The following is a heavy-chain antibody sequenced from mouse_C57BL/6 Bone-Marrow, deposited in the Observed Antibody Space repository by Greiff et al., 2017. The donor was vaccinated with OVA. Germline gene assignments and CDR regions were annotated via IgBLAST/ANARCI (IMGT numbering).Heavy chain of an antibody. J-gene: IGHJ4*01. CDR3: ARDHYYGSSYAMDY. CDR2: SRNKANDYTT. Sequence: EVQVVESGGGLVQSGRSLRLSCATSGFTFSDFYMEWVRHAPGKGLEWIAASRNKANDYTTEYSASVKGRFIVSRDTSQSILYLQMNALRAEDTAIYYCARDHYYGSSYAMDYWGQGTSVTVSS. D-gene: IGHD1-1*01. V-gene: IGHV7-1*01. CDR1: GFTFSDFY.